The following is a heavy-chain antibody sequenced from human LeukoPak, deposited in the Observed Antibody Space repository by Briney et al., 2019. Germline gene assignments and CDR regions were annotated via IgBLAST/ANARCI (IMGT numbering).Heavy chain of an antibody. CDR2: ISSSSSTI. CDR3: ARGGIITSYAFEI. J-gene: IGHJ3*02. V-gene: IGHV3-48*04. D-gene: IGHD1-26*01. CDR1: GFTFSSYA. Sequence: GGSLRLSCAASGFTFSSYAMNWVRQALGKGLEWVSYISSSSSTIYYADSVKGRFTISRDNAKNSLYLQMDSLRAEDTAVYYCARGGIITSYAFEIWGQGAMVTVSS.